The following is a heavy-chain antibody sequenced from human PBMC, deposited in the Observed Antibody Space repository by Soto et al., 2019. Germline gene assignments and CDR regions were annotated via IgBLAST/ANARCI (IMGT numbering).Heavy chain of an antibody. Sequence: GGSMRLSCAASGVTFSNYAMNWVRQAPGKGLEWVSGISDSGGTTYYADSVKGRFTISRDNSKNTLYLQMTSLRAEDTAVYHCAKDHFGSGSYRFDYWGQGSLVTVSS. V-gene: IGHV3-23*01. J-gene: IGHJ4*02. CDR2: ISDSGGTT. CDR3: AKDHFGSGSYRFDY. CDR1: GVTFSNYA. D-gene: IGHD3-10*01.